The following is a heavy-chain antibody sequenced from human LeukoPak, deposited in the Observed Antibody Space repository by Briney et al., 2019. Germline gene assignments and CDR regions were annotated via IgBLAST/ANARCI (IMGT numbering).Heavy chain of an antibody. CDR1: GDSITNHY. J-gene: IGHJ4*02. D-gene: IGHD6-19*01. CDR2: IYTSGTT. V-gene: IGHV4-4*07. Sequence: PSETLSLTCTVSGDSITNHYWNWIWQPAGKGLEWIGRIYTSGTTNYNPSLRSRVTMSVDTSKNQFSLKLSSVTAADTAVYYCARAVLTFSSGWSFDYWGQGTLVTVSP. CDR3: ARAVLTFSSGWSFDY.